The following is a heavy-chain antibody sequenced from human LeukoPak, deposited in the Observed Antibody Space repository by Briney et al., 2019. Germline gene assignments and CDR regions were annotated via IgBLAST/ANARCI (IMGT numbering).Heavy chain of an antibody. CDR2: IYPGDSDT. CDR1: GYSFTSYW. J-gene: IGHJ5*02. V-gene: IGHV5-51*01. CDR3: ARHNVDCSSTSCYSWFDP. D-gene: IGHD2-2*01. Sequence: GESLKISCKGSGYSFTSYWIGWVRQIPGNGLEWMGIIYPGDSDTRYSPSFQGQVTISADKSISTAYLQWGSLKASDTAMYYCARHNVDCSSTSCYSWFDPWGQGTLVTVSS.